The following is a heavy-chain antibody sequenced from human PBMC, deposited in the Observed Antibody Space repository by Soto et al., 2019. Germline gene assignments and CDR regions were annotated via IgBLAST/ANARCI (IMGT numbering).Heavy chain of an antibody. CDR3: ARGHRTYPHSSSWYVRPFDY. D-gene: IGHD6-13*01. V-gene: IGHV4-34*01. CDR1: GGSFSGYY. J-gene: IGHJ4*02. Sequence: PSETLSLTCAVYGGSFSGYYWSWIRQPPGKGLEWIGEINHSGSTNYNPSLKSRVTISVDTSKNQFSLKLSSVTAADTAVYYCARGHRTYPHSSSWYVRPFDYWGQGTLVTVSS. CDR2: INHSGST.